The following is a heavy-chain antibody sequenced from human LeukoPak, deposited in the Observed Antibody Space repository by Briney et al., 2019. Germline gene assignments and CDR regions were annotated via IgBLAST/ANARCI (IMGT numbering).Heavy chain of an antibody. Sequence: SETLSLTCTVSGYSISSGYYWGWIRQPPGKGLEWIGSIYHSGSTYYNPSLKSRVTISVDTSKNQFSLKLSSVTAADTAVYYCARDEVGATFLFDYWGQGTLVTVSS. V-gene: IGHV4-38-2*02. D-gene: IGHD1-26*01. J-gene: IGHJ4*02. CDR1: GYSISSGYY. CDR2: IYHSGST. CDR3: ARDEVGATFLFDY.